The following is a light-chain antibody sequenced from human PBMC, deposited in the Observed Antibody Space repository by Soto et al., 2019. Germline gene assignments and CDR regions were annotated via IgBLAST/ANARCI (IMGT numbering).Light chain of an antibody. CDR1: QSISNY. CDR2: AAS. CDR3: QQSYSTPYT. V-gene: IGKV1-39*01. J-gene: IGKJ2*01. Sequence: DIQVTQSPSSLSASVGDRVTITCRASQSISNYLNWSQQKPGKPPKLLIYAASSLQSGVPSRFSASGAGTDFTLTISSLQPEDFATYYCQQSYSTPYTFGEGTKLEIK.